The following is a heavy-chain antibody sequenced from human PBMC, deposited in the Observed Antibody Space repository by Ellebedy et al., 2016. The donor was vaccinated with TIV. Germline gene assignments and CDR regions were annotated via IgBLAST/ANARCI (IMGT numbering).Heavy chain of an antibody. CDR3: ARDIDGERFDP. D-gene: IGHD3-10*01. Sequence: SETLSLTXTVSGGSVSSGSYYWSWIRQPPGKGLEWIGYIYYSGSTNYNPSLKSRVTISVDTSKNQFSLKLSSVTAADTAVYYCARDIDGERFDPWGQGTLVTVSS. CDR2: IYYSGST. J-gene: IGHJ5*02. CDR1: GGSVSSGSYY. V-gene: IGHV4-61*01.